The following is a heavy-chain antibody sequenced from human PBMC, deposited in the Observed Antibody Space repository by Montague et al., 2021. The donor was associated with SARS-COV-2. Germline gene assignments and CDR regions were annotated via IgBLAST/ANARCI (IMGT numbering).Heavy chain of an antibody. V-gene: IGHV4-39*01. CDR2: IYYSGGT. D-gene: IGHD4-17*01. J-gene: IGHJ4*02. Sequence: SETLSLTCSVSGGSISSSSYFWGWIRQPPGKGLEWIGSIYYSGGTYSNSSLKSRVTISVDTSKNQFSLKLSSVTAADTAVYYCARHLNYRDYGGDDYWGQGVLVTVSS. CDR3: ARHLNYRDYGGDDY. CDR1: GGSISSSSYF.